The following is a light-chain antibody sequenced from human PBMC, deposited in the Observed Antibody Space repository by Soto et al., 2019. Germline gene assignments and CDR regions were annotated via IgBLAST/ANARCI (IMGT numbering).Light chain of an antibody. J-gene: IGKJ5*01. Sequence: DIQITQSPSSLSASVGDRVTIICRASQSISSWLAWYQQKAGKAPKLLIYKASALESGVPSRFSGSGSGTEFTLTISSLQPEDFATYYCQQANSFPITFGQGTRLEIK. CDR2: KAS. CDR1: QSISSW. V-gene: IGKV1-5*03. CDR3: QQANSFPIT.